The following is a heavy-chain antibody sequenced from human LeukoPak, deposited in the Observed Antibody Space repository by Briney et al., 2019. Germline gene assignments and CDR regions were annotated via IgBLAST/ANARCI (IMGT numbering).Heavy chain of an antibody. CDR1: GYTFTSYD. Sequence: ASVTVSCKASGYTFTSYDINWVRQATGQGLEWMGWMNPNSGNTGYAQKFQGRVTMTRNTSISTAYVELSSLRSEDTAVYYCARGVRGSGSYDDYWGQGTLVTVSS. J-gene: IGHJ4*02. D-gene: IGHD1-26*01. CDR2: MNPNSGNT. CDR3: ARGVRGSGSYDDY. V-gene: IGHV1-8*01.